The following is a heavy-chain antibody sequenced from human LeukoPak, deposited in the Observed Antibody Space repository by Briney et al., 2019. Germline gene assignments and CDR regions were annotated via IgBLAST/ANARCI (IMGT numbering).Heavy chain of an antibody. V-gene: IGHV3-48*01. CDR2: ISSTNSMI. D-gene: IGHD2-15*01. Sequence: PGGSLRLSCAASGFIFSTFAMNWVRQAPGKGLEWVSYISSTNSMIYYADSVKGRFTISRDNAKNSLYLQMNSLRAEDTAVYYCAKFGVAATLPYYYYYMDVWGKGTTVTVSS. CDR1: GFIFSTFA. J-gene: IGHJ6*03. CDR3: AKFGVAATLPYYYYYMDV.